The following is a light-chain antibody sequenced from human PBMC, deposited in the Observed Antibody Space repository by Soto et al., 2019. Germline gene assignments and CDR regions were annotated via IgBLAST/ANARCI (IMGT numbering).Light chain of an antibody. Sequence: DIQMTQSPSSLSASVGDRVTITCRASQSISSYLNWYHQKPGKDPKLLIYAASSLHGGVPPRFSGSGSGTDFTLTITRLQPEDFAMYYCQHSYGTPGTFGKGTKVEIK. CDR2: AAS. CDR3: QHSYGTPGT. CDR1: QSISSY. J-gene: IGKJ1*01. V-gene: IGKV1-39*01.